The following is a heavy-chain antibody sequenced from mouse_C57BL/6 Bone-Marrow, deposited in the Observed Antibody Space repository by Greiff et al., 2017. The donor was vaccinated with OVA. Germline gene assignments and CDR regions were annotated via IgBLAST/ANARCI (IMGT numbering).Heavy chain of an antibody. CDR1: GYTFTDYN. Sequence: EVKLQESGPELVKPGASVKIPCKASGYTFTDYNMDWVKQSHGQSLEWIGDINPNNGGTIYNQKFKGKATLTVDKSSSTAYMELRSLTSEDTAVYYCSRSTMVTTYVYYAMDYWGQGTSVTVSS. CDR3: SRSTMVTTYVYYAMDY. CDR2: INPNNGGT. D-gene: IGHD2-2*01. V-gene: IGHV1-18*01. J-gene: IGHJ4*01.